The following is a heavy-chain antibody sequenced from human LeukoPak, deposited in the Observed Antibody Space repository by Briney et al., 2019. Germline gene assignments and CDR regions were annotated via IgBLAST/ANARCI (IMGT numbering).Heavy chain of an antibody. D-gene: IGHD4-17*01. Sequence: GGSLRLSCEASGFTFSSYWMDWVRHAPGKGLEWVANIKHDGSEQYYVDSVKGRFTISRDNGRNLLYLQMNSLRVEDTAVYYCARDKYGAYSDFWGQGTLVTVSS. V-gene: IGHV3-7*01. CDR3: ARDKYGAYSDF. J-gene: IGHJ4*02. CDR2: IKHDGSEQ. CDR1: GFTFSSYW.